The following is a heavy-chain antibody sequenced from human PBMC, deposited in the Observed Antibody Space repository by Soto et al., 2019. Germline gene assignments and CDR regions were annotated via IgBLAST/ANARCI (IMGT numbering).Heavy chain of an antibody. D-gene: IGHD4-17*01. Sequence: QVQLVESGGGLVKPGGSLRLSCAASGFTFSDYYMSWIRQAPGKGLEWVSYISSSGSTIYYADSVKGRFTISRDNAKNSLYLQRNSQRAEETAVYYCASPTVTPHYGMDVWGQGTTVTVSS. J-gene: IGHJ6*02. V-gene: IGHV3-11*01. CDR2: ISSSGSTI. CDR1: GFTFSDYY. CDR3: ASPTVTPHYGMDV.